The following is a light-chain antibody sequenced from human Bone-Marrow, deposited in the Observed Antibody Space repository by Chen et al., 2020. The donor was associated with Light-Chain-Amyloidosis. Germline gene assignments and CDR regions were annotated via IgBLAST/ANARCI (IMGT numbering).Light chain of an antibody. J-gene: IGLJ3*02. Sequence: SYVLTQPSSVSVAPGQTATMSCGGNNIGSTSVHWYQQTPGQAPLLVVYDDSDRPSGIPERLSSSNSGNTATLTISRVEAGDEADYYCQVWDRSSDRPVFGGGTKLTVL. CDR1: NIGSTS. CDR2: DDS. V-gene: IGLV3-21*02. CDR3: QVWDRSSDRPV.